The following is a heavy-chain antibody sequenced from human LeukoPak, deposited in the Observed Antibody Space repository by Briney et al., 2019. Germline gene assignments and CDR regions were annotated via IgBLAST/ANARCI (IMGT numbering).Heavy chain of an antibody. V-gene: IGHV4-59*08. J-gene: IGHJ4*02. Sequence: SETQSLTCTVSGGSISSYYWSWIRQPPGKGLEWIGFIYYSGSTYYNPSLKSRVTISVDTSKNQFSLRLSSVTATDTAEYFCARHQMRYSYGTLFDYWGQGTLVTVSS. CDR1: GGSISSYY. CDR3: ARHQMRYSYGTLFDY. CDR2: IYYSGST. D-gene: IGHD5-18*01.